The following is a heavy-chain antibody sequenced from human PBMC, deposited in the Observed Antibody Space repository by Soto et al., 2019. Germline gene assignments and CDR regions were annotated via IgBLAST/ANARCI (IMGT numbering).Heavy chain of an antibody. CDR2: IYYSGTT. J-gene: IGHJ2*01. V-gene: IGHV4-39*01. Sequence: WETLSLTCIVSGDSNSSSSYYWVWIRQPPGKGLEWIGSIYYSGTTYYNPSLESRVTISIDTSKNQFSLKVSSLTAADTAVYYCAKTGPYDILTYWYFDLWGRGTLVTVSS. D-gene: IGHD3-9*01. CDR1: GDSNSSSSYY. CDR3: AKTGPYDILTYWYFDL.